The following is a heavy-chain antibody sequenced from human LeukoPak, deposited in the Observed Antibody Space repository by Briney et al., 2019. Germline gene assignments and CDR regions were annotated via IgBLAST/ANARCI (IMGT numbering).Heavy chain of an antibody. V-gene: IGHV1-18*01. D-gene: IGHD6-19*01. CDR1: GYTFTSYG. CDR2: ISAYNGNT. CDR3: ARDGSSGWYDY. J-gene: IGHJ4*02. Sequence: ASVKVSCKASGYTFTSYGISWVRQAPGQGPEWMGWISAYNGNTNYAQKLQGRVTMTIDTSTSTANMELRSLRSDDTAVYYCARDGSSGWYDYWGQGTLVTVSS.